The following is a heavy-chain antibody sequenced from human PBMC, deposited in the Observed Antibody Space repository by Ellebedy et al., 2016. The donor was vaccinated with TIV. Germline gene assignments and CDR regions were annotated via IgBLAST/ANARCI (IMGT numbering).Heavy chain of an antibody. J-gene: IGHJ4*02. CDR2: ISGSGGST. Sequence: GGSLRLSXAASGFTFSSYSMNWVRQAPGKGLEWVSAISGSGGSTYYADSVKGRFTISRDNSKNTLYLQMNSLRAEDTAVYYCAGGDCGGDCYQGYYFDYWGQGTLVTVSS. D-gene: IGHD2-21*02. CDR1: GFTFSSYS. CDR3: AGGDCGGDCYQGYYFDY. V-gene: IGHV3-23*01.